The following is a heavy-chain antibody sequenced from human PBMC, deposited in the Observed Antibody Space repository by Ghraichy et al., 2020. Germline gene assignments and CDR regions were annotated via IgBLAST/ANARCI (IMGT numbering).Heavy chain of an antibody. J-gene: IGHJ4*02. CDR3: ARALGVASETLDY. Sequence: GGSLRLSCAASGFTVSSNYMSWVRQAPGKRLEWVSVIYSGGSTYYADSVKGRFTISRDNSKNTLYLQMNSLRAEDTAVYYCARALGVASETLDYWGQGTLVTVSS. V-gene: IGHV3-53*01. CDR1: GFTVSSNY. D-gene: IGHD2-15*01. CDR2: IYSGGST.